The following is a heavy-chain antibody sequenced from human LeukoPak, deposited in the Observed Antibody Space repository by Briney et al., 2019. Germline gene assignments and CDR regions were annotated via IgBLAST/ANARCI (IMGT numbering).Heavy chain of an antibody. CDR3: AKRGVVIRVILVGFHKQAYYFDS. Sequence: GGSLSLSCAVSGLTLRNYGMSWVRQAPGKALEWVAGISDWGGSPNYADSVKGRFTISRDDAKNTLDLQMNSLRAEDTAVYFCAKRGVVIRVILVGFHKQAYYFDSWGQGALVSVCS. D-gene: IGHD3-10*01. CDR2: ISDWGGSP. V-gene: IGHV3-23*01. CDR1: GLTLRNYG. J-gene: IGHJ4*02.